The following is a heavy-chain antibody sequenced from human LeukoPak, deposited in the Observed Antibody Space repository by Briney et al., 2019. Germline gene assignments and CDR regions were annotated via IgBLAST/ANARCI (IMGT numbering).Heavy chain of an antibody. V-gene: IGHV3-30-3*01. CDR3: ASGKAGTASWFDY. Sequence: GGSLRLSCAASGFTFSSYAMHWVRQAPDKGLEGVAVISYDGSNKYYADSVKGRFTISRDNSKNTLYLQMNSLRAEDTAVYYCASGKAGTASWFDYWGQGTLVTVSS. J-gene: IGHJ4*02. D-gene: IGHD1-1*01. CDR1: GFTFSSYA. CDR2: ISYDGSNK.